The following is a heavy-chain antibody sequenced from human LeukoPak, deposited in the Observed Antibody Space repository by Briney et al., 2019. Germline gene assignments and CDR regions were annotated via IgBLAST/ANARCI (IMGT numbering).Heavy chain of an antibody. D-gene: IGHD2-15*01. CDR2: IYHSGST. V-gene: IGHV4-39*01. CDR3: ARLSEFDNTHYHYFDY. CDR1: GGSIDSRSYY. Sequence: SETLSLTCTVSGGSIDSRSYYWDWIRPAPGKGLEWIGTIYHSGSTEYNPSLKSRVAILVDTSKTQFSLILHSVAAADTAVYYCARLSEFDNTHYHYFDYWGQGALVTVSS. J-gene: IGHJ4*02.